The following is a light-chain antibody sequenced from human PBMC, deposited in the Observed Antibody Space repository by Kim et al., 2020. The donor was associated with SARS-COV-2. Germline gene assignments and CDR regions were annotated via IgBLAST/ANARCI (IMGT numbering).Light chain of an antibody. CDR3: QQRSSWPIT. Sequence: LSPGERATRSCSASQTVDNLLAWYLQKAGQPPRLLIYHASERATGIPARFSGSGSGTDFTLTVSSLEPEDFAVYYCQQRSSWPITFGQGTRLEIK. CDR2: HAS. CDR1: QTVDNL. V-gene: IGKV3-11*01. J-gene: IGKJ5*01.